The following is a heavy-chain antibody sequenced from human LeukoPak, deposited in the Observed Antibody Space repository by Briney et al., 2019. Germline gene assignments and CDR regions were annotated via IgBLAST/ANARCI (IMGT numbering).Heavy chain of an antibody. CDR1: GDSVSSNTAA. CDR2: TYYRSKWCY. Sequence: SQTLSLTCVISGDSVSSNTAAWNWIRQSPSRGLEWLGRTYYRSKWCYEYAVSVKSRITISADTSKNQFSLQLNSVTPEDTAVYYCARIAMAAKIIRDQGTLVTVSS. D-gene: IGHD6-19*01. V-gene: IGHV6-1*01. CDR3: ARIAMAAKII. J-gene: IGHJ4*02.